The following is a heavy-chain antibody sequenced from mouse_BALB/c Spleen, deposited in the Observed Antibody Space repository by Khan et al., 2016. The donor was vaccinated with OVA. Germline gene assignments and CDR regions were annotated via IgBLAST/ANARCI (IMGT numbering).Heavy chain of an antibody. CDR1: GFSLTGYG. V-gene: IGHV2-6-7*01. D-gene: IGHD1-2*01. Sequence: QVTLKESGPGLVAPSQSLSITCTVSGFSLTGYGVNWVRQPPGKGLEWLGMIWGDGSTDYNSVLKSRLSITKDNSKSQVFLKMNSLQTDDTAGYYCARELRLGGFAFWGQGTLVTVSA. CDR3: ARELRLGGFAF. CDR2: IWGDGST. J-gene: IGHJ3*01.